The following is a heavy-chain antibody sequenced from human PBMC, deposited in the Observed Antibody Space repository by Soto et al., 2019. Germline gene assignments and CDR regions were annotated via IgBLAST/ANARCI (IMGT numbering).Heavy chain of an antibody. J-gene: IGHJ6*02. CDR3: TREGSAPYYYYGMDV. CDR1: GYTFTNYG. CDR2: INTHNGNT. D-gene: IGHD3-10*01. Sequence: ASVKVSCKASGYTFTNYGISWVRQAPGQGLEWMGWINTHNGNTNYAQNLQGRVTMTADTSTSTAYMELRSLRSDDTAVYYCTREGSAPYYYYGMDVWGQGTTVTISS. V-gene: IGHV1-18*01.